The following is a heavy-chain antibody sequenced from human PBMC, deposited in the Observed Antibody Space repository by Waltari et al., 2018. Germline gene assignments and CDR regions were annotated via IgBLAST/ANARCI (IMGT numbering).Heavy chain of an antibody. J-gene: IGHJ4*02. D-gene: IGHD2-2*01. Sequence: QVQLQQWGAGLLKPSETLSLTCAVYGGSFSGYYWSWIRQPPGKGLEWIGEINHSGRTNYNPSLKSRVTISVDTSKNQFSLKLSSVTAADTAVYYCARDGYCSSTSCRPGFDYWGQGTLVTVSS. CDR2: INHSGRT. CDR3: ARDGYCSSTSCRPGFDY. V-gene: IGHV4-34*01. CDR1: GGSFSGYY.